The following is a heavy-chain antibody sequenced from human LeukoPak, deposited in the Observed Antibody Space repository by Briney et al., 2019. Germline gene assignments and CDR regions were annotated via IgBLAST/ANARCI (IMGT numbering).Heavy chain of an antibody. V-gene: IGHV3-7*01. CDR1: GFSFSIYW. Sequence: GGSLRLSCAASGFSFSIYWMTWVRQAPGKGLEWVANIKEDGSGKYYVDTVKGRFTISRDNAKTSLYLQMNSLRAEDTAMYYCARARSGSYDYFDYWGQGTLVTVSS. J-gene: IGHJ4*02. D-gene: IGHD1-26*01. CDR2: IKEDGSGK. CDR3: ARARSGSYDYFDY.